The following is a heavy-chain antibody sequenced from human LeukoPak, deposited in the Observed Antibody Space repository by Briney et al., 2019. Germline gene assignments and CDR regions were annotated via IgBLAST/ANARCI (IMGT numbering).Heavy chain of an antibody. D-gene: IGHD3-10*01. V-gene: IGHV4-34*01. J-gene: IGHJ4*02. CDR1: GGSFSGYY. CDR2: INHSGST. CDR3: ARCPSYYLFDY. Sequence: PSETLSATCAVYGGSFSGYYWSWIRQPPGKGLQSIVAINHSGSTNYNQSLKSRVTISVDTSKNQFSLKLSSVTAADTAVYYCARCPSYYLFDYWGQGTLVTVSS.